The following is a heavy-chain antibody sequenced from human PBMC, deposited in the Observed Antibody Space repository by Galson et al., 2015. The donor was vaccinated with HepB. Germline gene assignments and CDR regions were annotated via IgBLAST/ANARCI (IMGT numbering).Heavy chain of an antibody. D-gene: IGHD5-18*01. V-gene: IGHV4-59*01. CDR2: VSNSGST. J-gene: IGHJ4*02. CDR3: AREKATAIVF. Sequence: QVQLQESGPGLVKPSETLSLTCTVSGGSISTYYWSWIRQPPGKGLEWIGYVSNSGSTDYNPSLRSRVTISLDTSKNQFSLKLRSVTAADTAVYYCAREKATAIVFWGQGNRVTVSS. CDR1: GGSISTYY.